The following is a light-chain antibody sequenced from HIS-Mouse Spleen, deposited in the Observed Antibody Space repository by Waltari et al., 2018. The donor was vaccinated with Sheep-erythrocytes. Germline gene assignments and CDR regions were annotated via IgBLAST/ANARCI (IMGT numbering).Light chain of an antibody. Sequence: QSALTQPRSVSGSPGQSVTISCPGTSSDVGGYNYVSWYQQHPGKPPQLMIYEVSKRPSGVPDRFSGSKSGNTASLTISGLQAEDEADYYCCSYAGSYNHVFATGTKVTVL. V-gene: IGLV2-11*01. CDR2: EVS. CDR1: SSDVGGYNY. CDR3: CSYAGSYNHV. J-gene: IGLJ1*01.